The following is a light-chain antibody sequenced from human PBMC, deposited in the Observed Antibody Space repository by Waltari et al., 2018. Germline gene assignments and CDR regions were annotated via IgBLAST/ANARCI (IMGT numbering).Light chain of an antibody. Sequence: DIQMTQSPSTLSASVGDRVTITCRASQSIGSLLAWYQQKPGKAPKLLIYDASSLEMGVPSRFSGSGSGTEFTLTINSLQPDDFATYSCQQYYSYFTFGGGAKVEIK. CDR2: DAS. V-gene: IGKV1-5*01. CDR3: QQYYSYFT. J-gene: IGKJ4*01. CDR1: QSIGSL.